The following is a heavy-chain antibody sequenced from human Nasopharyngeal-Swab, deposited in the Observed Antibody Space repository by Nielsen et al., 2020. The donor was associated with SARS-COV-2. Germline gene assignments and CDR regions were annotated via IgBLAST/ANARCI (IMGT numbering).Heavy chain of an antibody. Sequence: GGSLRLSCAASGFTFSSYSMNWVRQAPGKGLEWVAVISYDGSNKYYADSVKGRFTISRDNSKNTLYLQMNSLRAEDTAVYYCARDRDVVVPTYFDYWGQGTLVTVSS. D-gene: IGHD2-2*01. CDR2: ISYDGSNK. J-gene: IGHJ4*02. CDR1: GFTFSSYS. CDR3: ARDRDVVVPTYFDY. V-gene: IGHV3-30*03.